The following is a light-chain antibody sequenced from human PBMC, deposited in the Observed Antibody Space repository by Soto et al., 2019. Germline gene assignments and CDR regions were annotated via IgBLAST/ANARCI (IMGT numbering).Light chain of an antibody. V-gene: IGLV1-40*01. J-gene: IGLJ1*01. CDR2: GNS. Sequence: QSVLTQPPSVSGAPGQRVTISCTGSSSNIGAGYDVHWYQQLPGTAPKLLIYGNSNRPSGVPDRFSGSKSGTSASLAITGLQAEDEAHYYCQSYDSSLSVYVFGTGTKLTV. CDR3: QSYDSSLSVYV. CDR1: SSNIGAGYD.